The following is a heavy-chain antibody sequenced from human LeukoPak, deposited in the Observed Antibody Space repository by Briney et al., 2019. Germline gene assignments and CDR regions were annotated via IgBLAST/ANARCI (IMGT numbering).Heavy chain of an antibody. D-gene: IGHD3-16*02. CDR2: IILIFGTA. V-gene: IGHV1-69*13. CDR1: GGTSSSYA. J-gene: IGHJ4*02. CDR3: ARDQGDYVWGSYRPFDY. Sequence: SVKVSCKASGGTSSSYAISWVRQAPGQGLEWMGGIILIFGTANYAQKFQGRVTITADESTSTAYMELSSLRSEDTAVYYCARDQGDYVWGSYRPFDYWGQGTLVTVSS.